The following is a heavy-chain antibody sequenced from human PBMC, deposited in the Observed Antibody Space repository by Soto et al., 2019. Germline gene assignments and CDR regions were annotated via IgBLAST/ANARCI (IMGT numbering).Heavy chain of an antibody. Sequence: EVQLVESGGGLIQPGGSLRLSCAVSGFTVSNNYMSWVRQAPGKGLEGVSVIYSGGYTAYGDSVKGRFTISRDNSKNTLFLQMKTPGPDATPLYSWATHPGGGGYWGQGTLVTVSS. D-gene: IGHD3-10*01. CDR1: GFTVSNNY. CDR2: IYSGGYT. CDR3: ATHPGGGGY. V-gene: IGHV3-53*01. J-gene: IGHJ4*02.